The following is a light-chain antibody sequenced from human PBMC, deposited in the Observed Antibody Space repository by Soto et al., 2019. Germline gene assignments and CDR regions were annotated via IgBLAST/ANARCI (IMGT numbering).Light chain of an antibody. V-gene: IGKV1-5*03. Sequence: DIQMTQSPSTLSASVGDRVTITCRASQSISTWLAWYQQKPGKTPKLLIYTASNLEGGVPSRFSGSGSGTEFTLTISSLQPDDFATYYCQQYNSAWTFGQGTKVELK. CDR2: TAS. CDR3: QQYNSAWT. J-gene: IGKJ1*01. CDR1: QSISTW.